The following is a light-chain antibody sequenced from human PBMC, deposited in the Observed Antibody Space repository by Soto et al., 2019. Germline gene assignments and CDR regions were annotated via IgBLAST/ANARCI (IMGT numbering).Light chain of an antibody. CDR1: QSITRW. V-gene: IGKV1-5*01. J-gene: IGKJ2*01. CDR3: QQYNGYSHS. Sequence: DIQMTQSPSTLSASVGDRVTITCRADQSITRWLAWFQQEPGKAPSLLIYDATNLQPGVPSRFSGSGSGTEFTLTISSLQPDDFATYYCQQYNGYSHSLGQGTKVDI. CDR2: DAT.